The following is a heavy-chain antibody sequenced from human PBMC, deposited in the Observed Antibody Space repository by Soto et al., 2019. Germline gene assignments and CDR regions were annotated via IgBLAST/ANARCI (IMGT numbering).Heavy chain of an antibody. CDR1: GFTFSSYG. CDR3: AKVSPYYDFWSGFHY. CDR2: ISYDGSNK. V-gene: IGHV3-30*18. J-gene: IGHJ4*02. D-gene: IGHD3-3*01. Sequence: GGSLRLSCAASGFTFSSYGMHWVRQAPGKGLEWVAVISYDGSNKYYADSVKGRFTISRDNSKNTLYLQMNSLRAEDTAVYYCAKVSPYYDFWSGFHYWGQGTLVTVSS.